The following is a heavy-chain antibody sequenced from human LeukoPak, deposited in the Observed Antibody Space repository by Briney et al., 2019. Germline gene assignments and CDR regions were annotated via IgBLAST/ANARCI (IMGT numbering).Heavy chain of an antibody. CDR2: VNPDSGDS. D-gene: IGHD3-3*01. V-gene: IGHV1-2*02. CDR1: GYTYTDYY. J-gene: IGHJ4*02. Sequence: GASVKVSCKASGYTYTDYYIHWVRQAPGQGLEWMAFVNPDSGDSYSAPKFQGRVTMTRDTSITTASMELKWLTSDDTAVYFCATGVAIGFTYWGQGTLLTVSS. CDR3: ATGVAIGFTY.